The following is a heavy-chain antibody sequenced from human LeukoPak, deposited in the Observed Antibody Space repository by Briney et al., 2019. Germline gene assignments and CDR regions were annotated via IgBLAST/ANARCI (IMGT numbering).Heavy chain of an antibody. Sequence: SVKVSCKASGYTFTSYYMHWVRQAPGQGLEWMGIINPSGGSTSYAQKFQGRVTMTRDMSTSTVYMELSSLRSEDTAVYYCARAGIAAAGNDAFDIWGQGTMVTVSS. V-gene: IGHV1-46*01. CDR2: INPSGGST. CDR1: GYTFTSYY. J-gene: IGHJ3*02. CDR3: ARAGIAAAGNDAFDI. D-gene: IGHD6-13*01.